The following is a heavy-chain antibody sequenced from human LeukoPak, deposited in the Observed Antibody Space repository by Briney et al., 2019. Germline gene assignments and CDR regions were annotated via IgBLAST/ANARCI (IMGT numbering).Heavy chain of an antibody. CDR3: ARPSYYGSGSYFGYHDAFDI. CDR1: GGTFSSYA. J-gene: IGHJ3*02. CDR2: IIPIFGTA. D-gene: IGHD3-10*01. V-gene: IGHV1-69*01. Sequence: ASVKVSCKASGGTFSSYAISWVRQAPGQGLEWMGGIIPIFGTANYAQKFQGRVTITADESTSTAYMELSSLRSEDTAVYYCARPSYYGSGSYFGYHDAFDIWGQGTMVTVSS.